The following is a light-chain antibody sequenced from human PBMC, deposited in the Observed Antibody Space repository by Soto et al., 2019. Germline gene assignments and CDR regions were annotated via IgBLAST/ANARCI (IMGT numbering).Light chain of an antibody. CDR3: GTWDSSLNAGV. Sequence: QSVLTQPPSVSAAPGQKITISCSGSSSNIGNNYVYWYQQLPGTAPKLLIYDTNNRPSGIPDRFSGSKSGTSATLGITGLQAGDEADYYWGTWDSSLNAGVFGGGTKLTVL. CDR2: DTN. J-gene: IGLJ2*01. V-gene: IGLV1-51*01. CDR1: SSNIGNNY.